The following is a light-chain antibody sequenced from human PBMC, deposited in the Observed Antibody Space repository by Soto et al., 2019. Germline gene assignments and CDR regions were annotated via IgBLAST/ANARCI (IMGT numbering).Light chain of an antibody. CDR3: QSYDSSLSGFYV. CDR2: ADR. J-gene: IGLJ1*01. V-gene: IGLV1-40*01. CDR1: GSNIGGYA. Sequence: QLVLTQPPSVSGAPGQRVTISCTGSGSNIGGYAVNWYQQLPGRAPKLLIYADRDRPSGVPDRFSGSKSGTSASLAITGLQAEDEADYYCQSYDSSLSGFYVFGTGTKVTVL.